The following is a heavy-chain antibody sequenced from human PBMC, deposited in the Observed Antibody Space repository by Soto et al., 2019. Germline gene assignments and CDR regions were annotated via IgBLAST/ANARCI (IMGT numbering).Heavy chain of an antibody. D-gene: IGHD2-15*01. CDR1: GFTPSSYS. CDR3: ARDPGIVVVVAAQEASFDY. J-gene: IGHJ4*02. Sequence: GGSLRLSCAASGFTPSSYSMNWVRQAPGKGLEWVSSISSSSYIYYADSVKGRFTISRDNAKNSLYLQMNSLRAEDTAVYYCARDPGIVVVVAAQEASFDYWGQGT. V-gene: IGHV3-21*01. CDR2: ISSSSYI.